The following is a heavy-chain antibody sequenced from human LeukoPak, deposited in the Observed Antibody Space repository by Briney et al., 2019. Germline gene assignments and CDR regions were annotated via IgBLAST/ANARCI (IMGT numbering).Heavy chain of an antibody. V-gene: IGHV3-53*01. Sequence: GGSLRLSCAASGFTVSSNYMSWVRQAPGKGLEWVSVIYSGGGTYYADSVRGRFTISRDNSKNTLYLQMNSLRVDDTALYYCARGGYYDTSGYNFDYWGQGTLVTVSS. D-gene: IGHD3-22*01. CDR2: IYSGGGT. CDR3: ARGGYYDTSGYNFDY. CDR1: GFTVSSNY. J-gene: IGHJ4*02.